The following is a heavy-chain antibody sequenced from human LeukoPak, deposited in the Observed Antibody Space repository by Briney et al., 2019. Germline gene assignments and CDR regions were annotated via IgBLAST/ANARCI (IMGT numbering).Heavy chain of an antibody. V-gene: IGHV1-24*01. D-gene: IGHD2-2*01. CDR1: GYTLTELS. CDR2: FDPEDGET. CDR3: ATAQYCSSPSCSYFQH. Sequence: ASVKVSCKVSGYTLTELSMHWVRQAPGKGLEWMGGFDPEDGETIYAQKFQGRVTMTEDTSTDTAYMELSSLRSEDTAVYYCATAQYCSSPSCSYFQHWGQGTLVTVSS. J-gene: IGHJ1*01.